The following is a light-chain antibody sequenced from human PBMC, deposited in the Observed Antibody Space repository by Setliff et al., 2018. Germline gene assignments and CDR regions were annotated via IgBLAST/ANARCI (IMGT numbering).Light chain of an antibody. Sequence: SVLTQPASVSGSPGQSITISCSGTSSDVGSYDLVSWYQQHPGKAPKLIIYNVSGRPSGVSHRFSGSKSDNTAYLTISGLQAEDEADYYCNAYTSRSTYVFGSGTKVTVL. J-gene: IGLJ1*01. V-gene: IGLV2-14*03. CDR1: SSDVGSYDL. CDR3: NAYTSRSTYV. CDR2: NVS.